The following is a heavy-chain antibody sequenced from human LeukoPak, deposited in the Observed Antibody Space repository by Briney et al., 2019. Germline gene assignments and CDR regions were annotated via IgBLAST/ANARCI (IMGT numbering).Heavy chain of an antibody. V-gene: IGHV3-11*04. Sequence: PGGSLRLSCAASGFTFSDYYMSWIRQAPGKGLEWLSYIRSSGSTMFYADSVKGRFTISRDNAKNSLYLQMNSLRSEDTAVYYCARRRLASRGYNDAFDIWGQGTMVTVSS. CDR3: ARRRLASRGYNDAFDI. D-gene: IGHD3-22*01. CDR1: GFTFSDYY. CDR2: IRSSGSTM. J-gene: IGHJ3*02.